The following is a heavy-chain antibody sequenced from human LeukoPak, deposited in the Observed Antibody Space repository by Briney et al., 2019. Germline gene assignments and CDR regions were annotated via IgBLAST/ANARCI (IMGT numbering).Heavy chain of an antibody. J-gene: IGHJ4*02. CDR3: AREDYKRADY. D-gene: IGHD3-10*01. CDR1: GGSISSYY. Sequence: SETLSLTCTVSGGSISSYYWSWIRQPPGKGLEWIGRIYTSGSTNYNPSLKSRVTISVDTSKNQFSLKLSSVTAADTAVCYCAREDYKRADYWGQGTLVTVSS. CDR2: IYTSGST. V-gene: IGHV4-4*08.